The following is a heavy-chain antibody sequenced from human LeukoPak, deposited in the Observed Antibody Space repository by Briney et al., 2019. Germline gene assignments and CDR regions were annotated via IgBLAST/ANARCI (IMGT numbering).Heavy chain of an antibody. CDR1: GYTLTELS. Sequence: ASVKVSCKVSGYTLTELSMHWVRQAPGKGLEWMGGFDPEDGETIYAQKFQGRVTMTEDTSTDTAYMELSSLRSEDTAVYYCARDALFLEWSRDYYYYMDVWGKGTTATVSS. CDR3: ARDALFLEWSRDYYYYMDV. V-gene: IGHV1-24*01. J-gene: IGHJ6*03. D-gene: IGHD3-3*01. CDR2: FDPEDGET.